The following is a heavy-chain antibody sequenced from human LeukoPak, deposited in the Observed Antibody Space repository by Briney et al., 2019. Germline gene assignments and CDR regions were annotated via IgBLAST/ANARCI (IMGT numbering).Heavy chain of an antibody. Sequence: GGSLRLFCAASGFTSSSYAMSWVRQAPGKGLEWVSAISGSGGSTYYADSVKGRFTISRDNSKNTLYLQMNSLRAEDTAVYYCAKGTDIVVVTAILDYWGQGTLVTVSS. CDR2: ISGSGGST. D-gene: IGHD2-21*02. J-gene: IGHJ4*02. V-gene: IGHV3-23*01. CDR1: GFTSSSYA. CDR3: AKGTDIVVVTAILDY.